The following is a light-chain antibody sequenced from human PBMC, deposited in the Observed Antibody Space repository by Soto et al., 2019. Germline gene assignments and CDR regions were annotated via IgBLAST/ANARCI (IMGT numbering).Light chain of an antibody. V-gene: IGLV1-51*01. J-gene: IGLJ2*01. CDR3: GTWDSSLTAVV. CDR2: DNN. Sequence: QSVLTQPPSVSAAPGQKVTISCSGSSSNIGKNYVSWYQQFPGTAPKLLIYDNNKRPSGIPDRFSGSKSGTSATLDITGLQTGDEADYYCGTWDSSLTAVVFGGGTKL. CDR1: SSNIGKNY.